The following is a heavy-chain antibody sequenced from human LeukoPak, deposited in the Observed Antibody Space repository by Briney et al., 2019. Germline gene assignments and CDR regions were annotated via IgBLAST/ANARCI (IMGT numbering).Heavy chain of an antibody. D-gene: IGHD1-1*01. CDR2: IYYTGNT. V-gene: IGHV4-59*08. J-gene: IGHJ6*03. CDR3: ARRQQTNYYYYMDV. Sequence: SETLSLTCTVSGGSISISYWSWIRQPPGKGLEWIGYIYYTGNTNYNPSLNSRITMSVDTSKNQFSLKLSSVTAADTAVYYCARRQQTNYYYYMDVGGKGTTVTVSS. CDR1: GGSISISY.